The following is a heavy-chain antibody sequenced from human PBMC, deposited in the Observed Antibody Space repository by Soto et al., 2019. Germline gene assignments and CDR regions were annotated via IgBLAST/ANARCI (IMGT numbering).Heavy chain of an antibody. D-gene: IGHD2-21*02. Sequence: QVQLQESGPGLVKPSQTLSLTCTVSGGSISSGGYYWSWIRQHPRKGLEWIGYIYYSGSTYYNPSLKSRVTISVDTSKNQFSLKLRSVTAADTAVYYCARVCGGDCHYGLDVWGQGTTVTVSS. CDR1: GGSISSGGYY. J-gene: IGHJ6*02. CDR2: IYYSGST. V-gene: IGHV4-31*03. CDR3: ARVCGGDCHYGLDV.